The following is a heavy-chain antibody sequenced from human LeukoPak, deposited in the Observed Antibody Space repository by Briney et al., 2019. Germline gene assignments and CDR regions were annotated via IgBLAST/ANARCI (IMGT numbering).Heavy chain of an antibody. Sequence: PGGSLRLTCAASGFTFSGSDMHWVRQASGKGLEWIGRNRIKANSYATAYAASVKGRFTISRDDSKNTAYLQMNSLKTEDTAVYYCTRDSSVSPPSRGWFDPWSQGTLVTVSS. CDR2: NRIKANSYAT. D-gene: IGHD3-22*01. CDR1: GFTFSGSD. V-gene: IGHV3-73*01. CDR3: TRDSSVSPPSRGWFDP. J-gene: IGHJ5*02.